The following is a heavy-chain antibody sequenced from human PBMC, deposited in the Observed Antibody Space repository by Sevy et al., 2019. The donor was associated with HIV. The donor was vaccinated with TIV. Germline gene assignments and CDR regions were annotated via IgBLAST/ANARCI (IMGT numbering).Heavy chain of an antibody. CDR1: GFTVSSNY. D-gene: IGHD3-22*01. V-gene: IGHV3-53*01. J-gene: IGHJ5*02. CDR2: IYSGGST. CDR3: ARGGIVVVPFDP. Sequence: GGSLRLSCAASGFTVSSNYMSWVHRAPGKGLEWVSVIYSGGSTYYADSVKGRFTISRDNSKNTLYLQMNSLRAEDTAVYYCARGGIVVVPFDPWGQGTLVTVSS.